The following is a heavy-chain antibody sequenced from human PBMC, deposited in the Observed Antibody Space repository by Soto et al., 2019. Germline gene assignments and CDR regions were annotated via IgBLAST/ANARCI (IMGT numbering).Heavy chain of an antibody. CDR2: ISYAGTNK. CDR1: GFTFSSYG. J-gene: IGHJ4*02. CDR3: AKSRLYDSPSTDY. Sequence: VQLVESGGGVVQPGMSLRLSCEASGFTFSSYGIHWVRQAPGKGLEWVALISYAGTNKNYADSVKGRFTISRDNSRNTLSLQMNSLRVEDTAVYYCAKSRLYDSPSTDYWGQGTLVTVSS. D-gene: IGHD6-6*01. V-gene: IGHV3-30*18.